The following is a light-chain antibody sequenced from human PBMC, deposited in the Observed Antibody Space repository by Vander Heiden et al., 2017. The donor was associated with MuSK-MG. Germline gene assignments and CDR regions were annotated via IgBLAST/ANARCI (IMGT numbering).Light chain of an antibody. Sequence: QLVLTQSPSASASLGASVKLTCTLSRGHSSYAIAWHQQQPEKGQRYLMKLNRDGSHNKGDGIPDRFSGASSGAESYLTSASLQSEDEDDYYGQTWGTGIWVVGGGTKRTVL. CDR2: LNRDGSH. CDR1: RGHSSYA. CDR3: QTWGTGIWV. J-gene: IGLJ3*02. V-gene: IGLV4-69*01.